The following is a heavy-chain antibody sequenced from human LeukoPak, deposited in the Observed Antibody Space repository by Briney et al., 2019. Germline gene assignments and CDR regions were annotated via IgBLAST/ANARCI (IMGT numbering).Heavy chain of an antibody. J-gene: IGHJ4*02. Sequence: GGSLRLSCAASGFTLSSYWMRWVRQAPGKGLEWVANIKQDGSEKHYVDSVNLQLTISTDNAKNSLYLQMNTLTAEDTALYYCARHNPLCGYWGQGTLVTVSS. D-gene: IGHD1-14*01. CDR1: GFTLSSYW. V-gene: IGHV3-7*04. CDR2: IKQDGSEK. CDR3: ARHNPLCGY.